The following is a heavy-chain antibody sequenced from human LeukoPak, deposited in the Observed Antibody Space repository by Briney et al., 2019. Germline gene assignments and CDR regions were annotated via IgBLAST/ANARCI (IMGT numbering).Heavy chain of an antibody. CDR2: INHSGST. V-gene: IGHV4-34*01. D-gene: IGHD2-21*02. CDR1: GGSFSAYY. CDR3: ARGGFYCGGDCYVDF. Sequence: SETLSLTCAVYGGSFSAYYWSWIRQPPGKGLEWIGEINHSGSTNYNPSLKSRVTISVDTSKNQFSLKLSSVTAADTAVYYCARGGFYCGGDCYVDFWGQGTLVTVSS. J-gene: IGHJ4*02.